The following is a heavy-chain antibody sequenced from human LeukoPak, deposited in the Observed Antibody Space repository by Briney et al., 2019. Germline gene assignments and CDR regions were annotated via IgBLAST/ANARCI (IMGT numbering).Heavy chain of an antibody. CDR2: INPNSGGT. J-gene: IGHJ5*02. V-gene: IGHV1-2*02. CDR1: GYTFTGYY. D-gene: IGHD3-22*01. CDR3: ARDPTTYYYDSSGYYSVGWFDP. Sequence: GASVKVSCKASGYTFTGYYMHWVRQAPGQGLEWMGWINPNSGGTNYAQKFQGRVTVTRDTSISTAYMELSRLRSDDTAVYYCARDPTTYYYDSSGYYSVGWFDPWGQGTLVTVSS.